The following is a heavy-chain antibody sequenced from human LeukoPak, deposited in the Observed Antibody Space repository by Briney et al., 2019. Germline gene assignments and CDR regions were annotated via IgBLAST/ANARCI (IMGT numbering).Heavy chain of an antibody. CDR3: AREEGTVTTSWAWEAFDI. CDR1: GFTFSSYS. J-gene: IGHJ3*02. V-gene: IGHV3-21*01. CDR2: ISSSSSYI. Sequence: PGGSLRLSCAASGFTFSSYSMNWVRQAPGKGLEWVSSISSSSSYIYYADSVKGRFTISRDNAKNSLYLQMNSLRAEDTAVYYCAREEGTVTTSWAWEAFDIWGQGTMVTVSS. D-gene: IGHD4-17*01.